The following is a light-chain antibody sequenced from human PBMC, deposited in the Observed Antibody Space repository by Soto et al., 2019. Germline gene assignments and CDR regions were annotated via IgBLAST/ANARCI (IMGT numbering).Light chain of an antibody. J-gene: IGLJ2*01. V-gene: IGLV3-1*01. CDR2: QDS. CDR3: QAWDSSKEV. CDR1: KLGDKY. Sequence: YELTQPPSVSVSPGQTASITCSGDKLGDKYACWYQQKPGQSPVLVIYQDSKRPSGIPERFSGSNSGNTATLTISGTQAMDEADYYCQAWDSSKEVFGGGTKLTVL.